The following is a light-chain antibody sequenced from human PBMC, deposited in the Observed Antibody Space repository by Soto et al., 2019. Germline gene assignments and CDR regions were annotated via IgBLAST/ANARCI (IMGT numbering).Light chain of an antibody. J-gene: IGKJ5*01. CDR1: QSISSSF. CDR2: GAS. CDR3: QRYDNSPIT. V-gene: IGKV3-20*01. Sequence: EIVFTQSPGILSLSPVERASLSCGASQSISSSFLAWYQQKPGQAPRLLIYGASSRATGIPDRFSGTGSETDFTLTISRLEPEDFAVYYCQRYDNSPITFGQGTRLEIK.